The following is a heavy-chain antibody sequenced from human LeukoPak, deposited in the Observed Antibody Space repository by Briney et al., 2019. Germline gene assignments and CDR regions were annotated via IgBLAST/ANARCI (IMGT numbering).Heavy chain of an antibody. J-gene: IGHJ4*02. CDR1: GGSISSYY. CDR2: IYYSGST. Sequence: SGTLSLTCTVSGGSISSYYWSWIRQPPGKGLEWIGYIYYSGSTNYNPSLKSRVTISVDTSKNQFSLKLSSVTAADTAVYYCASTPNYDFWSGYFGYFDCWGQGTLVTVSS. CDR3: ASTPNYDFWSGYFGYFDC. V-gene: IGHV4-59*01. D-gene: IGHD3-3*01.